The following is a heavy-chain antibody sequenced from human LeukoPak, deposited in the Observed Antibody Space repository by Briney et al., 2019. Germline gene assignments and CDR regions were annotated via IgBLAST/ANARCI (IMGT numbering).Heavy chain of an antibody. V-gene: IGHV3-30*18. CDR3: AKGADIVATSDKIFDY. CDR1: GFTFSSYG. CDR2: ISYDGSNK. J-gene: IGHJ4*02. D-gene: IGHD5-12*01. Sequence: GGSLRLSCAASGFTFSSYGMHWVRQAPGKGLEWVAVISYDGSNKYYADSVKGRFTISRDNSKNTLYLQMNSLRAEDTAVYYCAKGADIVATSDKIFDYWGQGTLVTVSS.